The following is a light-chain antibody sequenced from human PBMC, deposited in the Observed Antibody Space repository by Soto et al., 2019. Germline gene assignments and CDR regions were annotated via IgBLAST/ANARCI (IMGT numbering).Light chain of an antibody. CDR1: SSNIESNY. Sequence: QSVLTQPPSASGTPGQKVTSSCSGSSSNIESNYVYWYQQLPGTAPKLLIYRNNQRPSGVPDRFSGSKSGTSASLAISGLRSEDEADYYCAAWDDSLSGYVFGTGTKLTVL. CDR2: RNN. J-gene: IGLJ1*01. V-gene: IGLV1-47*01. CDR3: AAWDDSLSGYV.